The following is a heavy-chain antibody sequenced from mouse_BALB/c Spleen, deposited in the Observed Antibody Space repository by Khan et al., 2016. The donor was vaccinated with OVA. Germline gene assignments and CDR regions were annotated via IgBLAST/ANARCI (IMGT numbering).Heavy chain of an antibody. Sequence: QVRLQQSGAELARPGASVKMSCKASGYTFTSYTMHWVKQRPGQGLEWIGYINPRNGYTNYKQKFKDKATLTGDKATSTLYLPLRSLTSEGSAVCCCVRSGAYYKYCGYFDVWGAGTTVTVSS. CDR1: GYTFTSYT. V-gene: IGHV1-4*01. D-gene: IGHD2-14*01. CDR2: INPRNGYT. CDR3: VRSGAYYKYCGYFDV. J-gene: IGHJ1*01.